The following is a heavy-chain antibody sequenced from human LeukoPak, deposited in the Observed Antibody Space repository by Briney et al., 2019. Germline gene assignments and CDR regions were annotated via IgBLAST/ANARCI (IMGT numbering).Heavy chain of an antibody. V-gene: IGHV5-51*01. CDR1: GYRLSTYW. Sequence: GESLKISCEVSGYRLSTYWIGWVRQMPGKGLEWMGIIYTGDSDTTYSPSFQGQVTISADKSLSTAYLQWSSLKASDTAMYYCARQGEFWYYDSGVYYGDAFDIWGPGTMVTVSS. J-gene: IGHJ3*02. CDR2: IYTGDSDT. D-gene: IGHD3-22*01. CDR3: ARQGEFWYYDSGVYYGDAFDI.